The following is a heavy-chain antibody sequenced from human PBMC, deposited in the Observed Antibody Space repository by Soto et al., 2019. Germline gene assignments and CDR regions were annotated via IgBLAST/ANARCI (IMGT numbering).Heavy chain of an antibody. V-gene: IGHV1-8*02. D-gene: IGHD5-18*01. CDR3: ARRGYSYGYYYYYDYMDV. J-gene: IGHJ6*03. Sequence: ASVKVSCKASGYTFTSYDINWVRQATGQGLEWMGWMNPNSGNTGYAQKFQGRVTMTRNTSISTAYMELSSLRSEDTAVYYCARRGYSYGYYYYYDYMDVWGKGTTVTVSS. CDR2: MNPNSGNT. CDR1: GYTFTSYD.